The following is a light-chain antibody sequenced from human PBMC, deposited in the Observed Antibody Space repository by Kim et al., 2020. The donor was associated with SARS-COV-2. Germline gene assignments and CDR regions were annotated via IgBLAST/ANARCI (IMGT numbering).Light chain of an antibody. J-gene: IGKJ5*01. CDR1: QGVSSW. Sequence: ASVGDRVTIPCRASQGVSSWLAWYQKKPGKAPKLLIYAASSLQSGVPSRFSGSGSGTDFTLTISSLQPEDFATYYCQQANSFPITFGQGTRLEIK. CDR3: QQANSFPIT. CDR2: AAS. V-gene: IGKV1-12*01.